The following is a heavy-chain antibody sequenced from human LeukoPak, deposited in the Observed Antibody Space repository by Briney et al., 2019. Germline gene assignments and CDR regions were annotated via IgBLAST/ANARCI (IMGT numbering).Heavy chain of an antibody. CDR1: GGSISSYY. J-gene: IGHJ6*03. D-gene: IGHD4-23*01. V-gene: IGHV4-4*09. CDR2: IYTSGST. CDR3: ARLKYGGKAGGFYYYYMDV. Sequence: SETLSLICTVSGGSISSYYWSWIRQPPGKGLEWIGYIYTSGSTNYNPSLKNRVTISVDTSKNQFSLKLSSVTAADTAVYYCARLKYGGKAGGFYYYYMDVWGKGTTVTVSS.